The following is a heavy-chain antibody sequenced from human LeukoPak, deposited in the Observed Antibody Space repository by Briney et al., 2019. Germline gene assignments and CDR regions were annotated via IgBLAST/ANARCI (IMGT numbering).Heavy chain of an antibody. J-gene: IGHJ6*03. V-gene: IGHV3-23*01. Sequence: GGSLRLSCAASGFTFSDYYMSWIRQAPGKGLEWVSAISGSGGSTYYADSVKGRFTISRDNSKNTLYLQMNSLRAEDTAVYYCAKRAGYSSSWYAEDYYYYMDVWGKGTTVTISS. CDR1: GFTFSDYY. D-gene: IGHD6-13*01. CDR2: ISGSGGST. CDR3: AKRAGYSSSWYAEDYYYYMDV.